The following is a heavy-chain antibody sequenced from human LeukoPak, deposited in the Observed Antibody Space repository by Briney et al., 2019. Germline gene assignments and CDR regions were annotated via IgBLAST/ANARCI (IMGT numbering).Heavy chain of an antibody. V-gene: IGHV3-30*02. CDR2: IWYDGNNK. Sequence: GGSLRLSCAASGFTFSSSGMHWVRQAPGKGLEWVAVIWYDGNNKYADSVKGRFIISRDNSKNTLDLQMNSLRVEDSAVYYCAKGGGSKIKDAFDVWGQGTLVAVSA. J-gene: IGHJ3*01. D-gene: IGHD5-12*01. CDR1: GFTFSSSG. CDR3: AKGGGSKIKDAFDV.